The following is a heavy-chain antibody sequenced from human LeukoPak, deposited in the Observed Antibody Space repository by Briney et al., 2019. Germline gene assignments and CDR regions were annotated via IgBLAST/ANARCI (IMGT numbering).Heavy chain of an antibody. D-gene: IGHD4-17*01. V-gene: IGHV3-21*01. CDR2: ISSSSSYI. CDR3: TVETGGDYPHFDY. CDR1: GFTVSTNC. Sequence: GGSLRLSCAASGFTVSTNCMTWVRQAPGKGLEWVSSISSSSSYIYYADSVKGRFTISRDNAKNSLYLQMNSLRAEDTAVYSCTVETGGDYPHFDYWGQGTLVTVSS. J-gene: IGHJ4*02.